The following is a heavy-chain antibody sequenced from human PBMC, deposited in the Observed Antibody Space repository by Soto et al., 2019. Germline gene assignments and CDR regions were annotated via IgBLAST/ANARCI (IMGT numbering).Heavy chain of an antibody. J-gene: IGHJ4*02. V-gene: IGHV1-18*01. CDR3: ATWAGQARDFGGPFDY. Sequence: QLRLVQSGVAVKNPGASVKVPCQGSGYSFTSHGVSWVRQAPGQGLEWMGWINGVTGRTTYARRFQGRVALTTDKSTNTAYMELTRLRSDDAAVYYCATWAGQARDFGGPFDYWGQGTLVTVSS. CDR2: INGVTGRT. D-gene: IGHD4-17*01. CDR1: GYSFTSHG.